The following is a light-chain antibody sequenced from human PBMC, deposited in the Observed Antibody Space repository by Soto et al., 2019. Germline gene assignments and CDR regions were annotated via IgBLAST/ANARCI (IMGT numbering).Light chain of an antibody. CDR1: SSDVGGYNY. CDR2: DVS. CDR3: SSYTTSNTRQIV. V-gene: IGLV2-14*03. J-gene: IGLJ1*01. Sequence: QSALTQPASVSGSPGQSINTSCTGTSSDVGGYNYVSWYQHHPGKAPKLIIYDVSNRPSGVSNPFSGSKSGNTASLTISGLQPEDEADYYCSSYTTSNTRQIVFGTGTKVTVL.